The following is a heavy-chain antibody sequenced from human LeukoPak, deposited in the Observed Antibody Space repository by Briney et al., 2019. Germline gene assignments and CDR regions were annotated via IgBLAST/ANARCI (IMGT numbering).Heavy chain of an antibody. CDR1: GFTFSTYA. Sequence: PGGSLRLSCAASGFTFSTYAMSWVRQAPGKGLEWVSDISVGGASTYYADSVKGRFTISRDNSKNTLYLQMNSLRAEDTAVYYCAKAGPYSGSYHGDAFDIWGQGTMVTVSS. J-gene: IGHJ3*02. D-gene: IGHD1-26*01. CDR2: ISVGGAST. V-gene: IGHV3-23*01. CDR3: AKAGPYSGSYHGDAFDI.